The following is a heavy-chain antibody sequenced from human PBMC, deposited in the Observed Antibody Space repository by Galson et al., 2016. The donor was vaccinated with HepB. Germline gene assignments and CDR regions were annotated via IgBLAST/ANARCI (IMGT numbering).Heavy chain of an antibody. V-gene: IGHV4-61*01. Sequence: ETLSLTCTVSGGSVSSGSYYWTWIRQPPGRGLEWIGYIYYSGSTNYNPSLKSRVTISVDTSKNQFSLKLSSVTAADTAVYYCARDLGDYGGDSFDYWGQGTLVTVSS. J-gene: IGHJ4*02. D-gene: IGHD4-23*01. CDR3: ARDLGDYGGDSFDY. CDR2: IYYSGST. CDR1: GGSVSSGSYY.